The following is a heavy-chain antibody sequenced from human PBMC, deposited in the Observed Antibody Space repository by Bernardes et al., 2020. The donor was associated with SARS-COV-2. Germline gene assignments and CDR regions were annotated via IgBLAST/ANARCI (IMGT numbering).Heavy chain of an antibody. D-gene: IGHD2-21*02. J-gene: IGHJ6*02. V-gene: IGHV4-39*01. CDR1: GGSIPNRNFS. CDR2: IYPSGNT. Sequence: SGVLWITCTVSGGSIPNRNFSWGWIRQPHGKGLEWIGSIYPSGNTYYNPSLQSRVTESVATSKHQFSLRLSFVTAADTAVYYCAGSSFGIDCYIGGLRSWDYGMDVWGQGTTVTVSS. CDR3: AGSSFGIDCYIGGLRSWDYGMDV.